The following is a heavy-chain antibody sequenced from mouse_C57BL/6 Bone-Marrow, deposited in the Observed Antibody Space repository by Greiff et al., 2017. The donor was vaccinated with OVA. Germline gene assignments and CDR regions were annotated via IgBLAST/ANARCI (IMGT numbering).Heavy chain of an antibody. V-gene: IGHV1-19*01. Sequence: VQLQQSGPVLVKPGASVKMSCKASGYTFTDYCMNWVKQSHGKSLEWIGVINPYNGGTSYNQKFKGKATLTVDKSSSTAYMELNSLTSEDSAVYYCARKLRIFPWYFDVWGTGTTVTVSS. D-gene: IGHD1-1*01. CDR2: INPYNGGT. CDR3: ARKLRIFPWYFDV. CDR1: GYTFTDYC. J-gene: IGHJ1*03.